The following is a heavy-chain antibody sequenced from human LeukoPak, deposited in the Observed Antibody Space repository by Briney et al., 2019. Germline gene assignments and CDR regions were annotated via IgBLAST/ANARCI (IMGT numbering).Heavy chain of an antibody. Sequence: GGSLRLSCAASGFTFSSYEMNWVRQAPGKGLEWVSYISSSGSTIYYADSVKGRFTISRDNAKNSLYLQMNGLRAEDTAVYYCARKGYYYYGMDVWGQGTTVTVSS. CDR2: ISSSGSTI. CDR1: GFTFSSYE. J-gene: IGHJ6*02. CDR3: ARKGYYYYGMDV. V-gene: IGHV3-48*03.